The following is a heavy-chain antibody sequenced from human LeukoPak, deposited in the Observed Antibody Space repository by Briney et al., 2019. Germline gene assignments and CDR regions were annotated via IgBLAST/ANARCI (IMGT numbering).Heavy chain of an antibody. CDR2: IGISSGNT. J-gene: IGHJ4*01. V-gene: IGHV3-48*01. Sequence: PGGSLRLSCAASGFNFIDYSMNWVRQAPGMGLEWISYIGISSGNTKYADSVKGRFTISRDKARNSLYLQMNSLRVEDTAMYYCARDHRYAFDNWGHGTLVTVSS. CDR1: GFNFIDYS. CDR3: ARDHRYAFDN. D-gene: IGHD5-12*01.